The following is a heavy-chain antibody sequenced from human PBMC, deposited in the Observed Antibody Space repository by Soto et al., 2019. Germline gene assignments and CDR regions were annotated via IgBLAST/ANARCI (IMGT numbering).Heavy chain of an antibody. CDR3: ARGVTVFGLVSRFWFDP. Sequence: SETLSLSYTVSGGSISSYYWSWIRQPPGKGLEWIGYIYYSGSTNYNPSLKSRVVISIDTSRNQFSLRLNSLTAADRAVYFCARGVTVFGLVSRFWFDPWGQGTVVTVSS. J-gene: IGHJ5*02. CDR2: IYYSGST. V-gene: IGHV4-59*08. D-gene: IGHD3-3*01. CDR1: GGSISSYY.